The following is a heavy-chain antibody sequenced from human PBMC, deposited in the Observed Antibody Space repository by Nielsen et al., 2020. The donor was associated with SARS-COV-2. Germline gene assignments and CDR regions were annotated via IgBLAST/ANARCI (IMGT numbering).Heavy chain of an antibody. CDR3: ARHSGSYYVY. D-gene: IGHD1-26*01. V-gene: IGHV4-59*01. CDR2: IYYSGST. Sequence: SETLSLTCSVSGGSISGYYWSWIRQPPGKGLEWIGYIYYSGSTNYNPSLKSRVTISVDTSKNQFSLKLSSVTAADTAVYYCARHSGSYYVYWGQGTLVTVSS. CDR1: GGSISGYY. J-gene: IGHJ4*02.